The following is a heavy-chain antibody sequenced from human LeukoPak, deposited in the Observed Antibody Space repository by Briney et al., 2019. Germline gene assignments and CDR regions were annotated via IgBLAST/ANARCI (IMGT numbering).Heavy chain of an antibody. V-gene: IGHV4-59*08. D-gene: IGHD2-2*01. CDR3: AGQNSVVPAAIAFFDP. CDR2: IYYSGST. Sequence: PSETLSLTCTVSGGSISSYYWSWIRQPPGKGLEWIGYIYYSGSTNYNPSLKSRVTISVDTSKNQFSLKLSSVTAADTAVYYCAGQNSVVPAAIAFFDPWGQGTLVTVSS. J-gene: IGHJ5*02. CDR1: GGSISSYY.